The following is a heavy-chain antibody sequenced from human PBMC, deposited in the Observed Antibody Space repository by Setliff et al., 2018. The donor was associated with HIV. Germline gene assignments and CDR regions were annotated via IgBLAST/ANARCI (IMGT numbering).Heavy chain of an antibody. CDR1: GGSISSYY. Sequence: SETLSLTCTVSGGSISSYYWSWIRQPPGKGLEWIGYIYYSGSTYYNPSLKSRVTISVDTSKNQFSLKLSSVTAADTAVYYCARDRSRHYGAGGRLDVWGKGTTVTVSS. D-gene: IGHD4-17*01. V-gene: IGHV4-59*12. CDR3: ARDRSRHYGAGGRLDV. J-gene: IGHJ6*04. CDR2: IYYSGST.